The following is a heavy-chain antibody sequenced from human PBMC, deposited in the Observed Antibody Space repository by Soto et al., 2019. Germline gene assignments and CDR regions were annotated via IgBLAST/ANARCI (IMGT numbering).Heavy chain of an antibody. CDR2: IYYSGST. J-gene: IGHJ4*02. CDR3: ANIRGDSRTLGYCSSTSCYCFDY. V-gene: IGHV4-59*01. Sequence: SETLSLTCTVCGGSISSYYGSWIRQPPGKGLEWIGYIYYSGSTNYNPSLNSRVTLSVDTSKAQFSLKLSSLTAANTAVYYCANIRGDSRTLGYCSSTSCYCFDYWGQGTLVTVSS. CDR1: GGSISSYY. D-gene: IGHD2-2*01.